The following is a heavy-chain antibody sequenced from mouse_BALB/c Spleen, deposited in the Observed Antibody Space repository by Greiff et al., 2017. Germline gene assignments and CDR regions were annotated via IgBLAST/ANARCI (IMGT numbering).Heavy chain of an antibody. CDR1: GFNIKDTY. Sequence: VQLKQSGAELVKPGASVKLSCTASGFNIKDTYMHWVKQRPEQGLEWIGRIDPANGNTKYAPKFQGKATITSDTSSNTAYLQLSSLTSEDTAVYYCARGAITTATDYYAMDYWGQGTSVTVSS. J-gene: IGHJ4*01. D-gene: IGHD1-2*01. V-gene: IGHV14-3*02. CDR3: ARGAITTATDYYAMDY. CDR2: IDPANGNT.